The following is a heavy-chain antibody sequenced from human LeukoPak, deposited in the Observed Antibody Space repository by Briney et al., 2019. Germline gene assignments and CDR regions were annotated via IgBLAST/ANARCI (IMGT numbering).Heavy chain of an antibody. D-gene: IGHD3-10*01. CDR3: AKDTGLLWFGESYLFDY. J-gene: IGHJ4*02. V-gene: IGHV3-30*02. CDR1: GFTFSSYG. CDR2: IWYDGSNK. Sequence: GGSLRLSCAASGFTFSSYGMHWVRQAPGKGLEWVAVIWYDGSNKYYADSVKGRFTISRDNSKNTLYLQMNSLRAEDTAVYYCAKDTGLLWFGESYLFDYWGQGTLVTVSS.